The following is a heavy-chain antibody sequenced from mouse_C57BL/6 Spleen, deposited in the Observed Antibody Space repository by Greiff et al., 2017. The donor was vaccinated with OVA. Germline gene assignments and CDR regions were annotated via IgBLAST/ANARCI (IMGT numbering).Heavy chain of an antibody. V-gene: IGHV1-53*01. Sequence: VQLQQPGTELVKPGASVKLSCKASGYTFTSYWMHWVKQRPGQGLEWIGNINPSNGGTNYNEKFKSKATLTVDKSSSTAYMQLSSLTSEDPAVYYCARPHYYGSSSYYFDYWGQGTTLTVSS. CDR1: GYTFTSYW. CDR2: INPSNGGT. J-gene: IGHJ2*01. D-gene: IGHD1-1*01. CDR3: ARPHYYGSSSYYFDY.